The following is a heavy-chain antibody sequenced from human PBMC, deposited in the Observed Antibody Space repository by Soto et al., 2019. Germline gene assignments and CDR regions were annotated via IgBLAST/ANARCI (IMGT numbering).Heavy chain of an antibody. D-gene: IGHD6-6*01. Sequence: PGESLKISCKGSGYSFTSYWIGWVRQMPGKGLEWMGIIYPGDSDTRYSPSFQGQVTISADKSISTAYLQWSSLKASDTAMYYCARSGSSSGYYYSGMDVWGQGTKVTVSS. CDR3: ARSGSSSGYYYSGMDV. CDR2: IYPGDSDT. V-gene: IGHV5-51*01. J-gene: IGHJ6*02. CDR1: GYSFTSYW.